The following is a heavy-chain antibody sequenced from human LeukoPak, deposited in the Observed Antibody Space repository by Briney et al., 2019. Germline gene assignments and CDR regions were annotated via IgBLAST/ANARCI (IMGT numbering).Heavy chain of an antibody. V-gene: IGHV1-2*06. CDR2: INPSSGDT. D-gene: IGHD2-21*01. Sequence: ASVKVSCKASGYTFTAHYRHWVRQAPGQGLAWMGRINPSSGDTEYGQRFQGRVTLTRDTSSSTANMELRRLRSDDTAVYYCARDPGYSYAFDIWGQGTVVIVSS. CDR3: ARDPGYSYAFDI. J-gene: IGHJ3*02. CDR1: GYTFTAHY.